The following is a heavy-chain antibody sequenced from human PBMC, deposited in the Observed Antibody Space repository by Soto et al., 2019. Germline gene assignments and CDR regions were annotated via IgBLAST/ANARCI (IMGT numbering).Heavy chain of an antibody. V-gene: IGHV1-69*12. CDR1: GGTFRTNA. CDR3: AKGAVAGTPTSYYYYGMDV. CDR2: IIPIFGTV. J-gene: IGHJ6*02. D-gene: IGHD6-19*01. Sequence: QVQLLQSGAEVKKPGSSVRVSCEASGGTFRTNAISWVRQAPGQGLEWMGEIIPIFGTVNYAQKFQGRVTITADESTTTVYMGLRSLRSEDTAVYYCAKGAVAGTPTSYYYYGMDVWGQGTTVTVSS.